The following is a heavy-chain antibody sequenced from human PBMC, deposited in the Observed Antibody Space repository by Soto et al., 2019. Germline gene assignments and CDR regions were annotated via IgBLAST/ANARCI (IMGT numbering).Heavy chain of an antibody. Sequence: QVQLQESGPGLVKPSQTLSLTCTVSGGSISSGGYYWSWIRQHPGKGLEWIGYIYYSGSTYYNPSLKSRVTISVDTSKNQFSLKLSSVTAADTAVYYCARGEGVAARPGYYYGMDVWGQGTTVTVSS. V-gene: IGHV4-31*03. D-gene: IGHD6-6*01. CDR2: IYYSGST. CDR1: GGSISSGGYY. J-gene: IGHJ6*02. CDR3: ARGEGVAARPGYYYGMDV.